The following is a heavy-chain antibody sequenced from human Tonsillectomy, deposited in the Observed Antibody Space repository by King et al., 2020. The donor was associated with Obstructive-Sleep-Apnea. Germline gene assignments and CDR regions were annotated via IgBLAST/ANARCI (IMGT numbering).Heavy chain of an antibody. Sequence: QLVQSGAEVKKPGESLKISCEASGYSFTTSWIAWVRQMPGQGLEWMGIIFPADSYARYSPSFQGQVTFSADKSISTAYLQWSSLKASDTAMYYCARYMVSQDYCSGLDVWGQGTTVIVSS. V-gene: IGHV5-51*01. CDR3: ARYMVSQDYCSGLDV. J-gene: IGHJ6*02. CDR2: IFPADSYA. CDR1: GYSFTTSW. D-gene: IGHD4/OR15-4a*01.